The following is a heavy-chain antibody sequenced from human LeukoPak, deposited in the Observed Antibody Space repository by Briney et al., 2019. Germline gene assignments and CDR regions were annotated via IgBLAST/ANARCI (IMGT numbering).Heavy chain of an antibody. J-gene: IGHJ4*02. D-gene: IGHD2-15*01. CDR1: GFTFSSYD. CDR2: IRASGGNT. V-gene: IGHV3-23*01. CDR3: ANGDGLSQGSVVVAAKGTY. Sequence: GVSLRLSCGASGFTFSSYDMTWVRHAPGKGLEWGSDIRASGGNTYYADSVEGRFTISRDNSKNTLYLQMNSLRAEDTAVYYCANGDGLSQGSVVVAAKGTYWGQGTLVTVSS.